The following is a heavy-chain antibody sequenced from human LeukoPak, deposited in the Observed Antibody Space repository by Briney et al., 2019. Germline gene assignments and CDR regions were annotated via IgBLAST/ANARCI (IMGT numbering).Heavy chain of an antibody. D-gene: IGHD4-17*01. V-gene: IGHV3-30*18. Sequence: GESLRLSCAASGFSFISYGMHWVRQAPGKGLEWVGVISDDGRRKDYADSVKGRFTISRDNSKDTLYLQMNSLRAEDTAVYYCAKRPPDYGDYVSYFDYWGQGTLVTVSS. CDR1: GFSFISYG. CDR3: AKRPPDYGDYVSYFDY. CDR2: ISDDGRRK. J-gene: IGHJ4*02.